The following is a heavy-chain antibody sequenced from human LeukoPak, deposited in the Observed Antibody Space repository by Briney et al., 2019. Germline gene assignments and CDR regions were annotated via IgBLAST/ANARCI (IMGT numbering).Heavy chain of an antibody. J-gene: IGHJ4*02. D-gene: IGHD3-3*01. CDR1: GFTFSSYA. CDR2: ISSSSSTI. V-gene: IGHV3-48*01. Sequence: GGSLRLSCAASGFTFSSYAMHWVRQAPGKGLEWVSYISSSSSTIYYADSVKGRFTISRDNAKNSLYLQMNSLRAEDTAVYYCARDGIYDFWSGYGPFDYWGQGTLVTVSS. CDR3: ARDGIYDFWSGYGPFDY.